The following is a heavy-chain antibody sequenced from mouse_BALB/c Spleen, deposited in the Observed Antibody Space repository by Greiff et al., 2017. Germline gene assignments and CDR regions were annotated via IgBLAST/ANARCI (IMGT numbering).Heavy chain of an antibody. Sequence: EVMLVESGGDLVKPGGSLKLSCAASGFTFSSYGMSWVRQTPDKRLEWVATISSGGSYTYYPDSVKGRFTISRDNAKNTLYLQMSSLKSEDTAMYYCARKGAPWLAYWGQGTLVTVSA. CDR1: GFTFSSYG. CDR3: ARKGAPWLAY. V-gene: IGHV5-6*01. J-gene: IGHJ3*01. CDR2: ISSGGSYT.